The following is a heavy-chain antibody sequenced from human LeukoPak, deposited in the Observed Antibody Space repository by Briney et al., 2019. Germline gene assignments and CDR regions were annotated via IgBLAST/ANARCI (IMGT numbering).Heavy chain of an antibody. Sequence: SETLSLTCTVSGGSISSGNYYYSWIRQPAGKGLEWLGRIYTSGTTDYNPSLKSRVTISVDTSKNQFSLKLSSVTAADTAVYYCASAAGYFPFDYWGQGTLVTVSS. CDR3: ASAAGYFPFDY. CDR2: IYTSGTT. D-gene: IGHD6-13*01. CDR1: GGSISSGNYY. V-gene: IGHV4-61*02. J-gene: IGHJ4*02.